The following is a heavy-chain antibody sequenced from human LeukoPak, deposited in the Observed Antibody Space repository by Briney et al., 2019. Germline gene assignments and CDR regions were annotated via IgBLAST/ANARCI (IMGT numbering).Heavy chain of an antibody. Sequence: GGSLRLSCAVSGFTFSSYSMNWVRQAPGEGLEWVSYISSSSSTIYYADSVKGQFTISRDNAKNSLYLQMNSLRAEDTAVYYCAKALYYYGSGSYYDDGMDVWGQGTTVTVSS. CDR2: ISSSSSTI. D-gene: IGHD3-10*01. V-gene: IGHV3-48*04. J-gene: IGHJ6*02. CDR1: GFTFSSYS. CDR3: AKALYYYGSGSYYDDGMDV.